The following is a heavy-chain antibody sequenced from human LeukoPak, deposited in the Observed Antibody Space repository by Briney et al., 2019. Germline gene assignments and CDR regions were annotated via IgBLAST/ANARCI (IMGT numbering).Heavy chain of an antibody. CDR1: GYTFTDYY. D-gene: IGHD2-15*01. CDR2: INPNSGGT. Sequence: ASVKVSCKASGYTFTDYYMHWVRQAPGQGLEWKGWINPNSGGTNYAQKFQGRVTMTEDTSTDTAYMELSSLRSEDTAVYYCATVRGYCSGGSCYGGNWFDPWGQGTLVTVSS. J-gene: IGHJ5*02. CDR3: ATVRGYCSGGSCYGGNWFDP. V-gene: IGHV1-2*02.